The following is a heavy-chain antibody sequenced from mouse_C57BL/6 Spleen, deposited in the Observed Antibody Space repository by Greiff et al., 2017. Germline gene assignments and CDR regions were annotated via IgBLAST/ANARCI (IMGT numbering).Heavy chain of an antibody. D-gene: IGHD1-1*01. CDR3: ARDYYGSSYDAMDY. CDR2: ISDGGSYT. V-gene: IGHV5-4*01. J-gene: IGHJ4*01. CDR1: GFTFSSYA. Sequence: EVQLVESGGGLVKPGGSLKLSCAASGFTFSSYAMSWVHQTPEKRLEWVATISDGGSYTYYPDNVKGRFTISRDNAKNNLYLQMSHLKSEDTAMYYCARDYYGSSYDAMDYWGQGTSVTVSS.